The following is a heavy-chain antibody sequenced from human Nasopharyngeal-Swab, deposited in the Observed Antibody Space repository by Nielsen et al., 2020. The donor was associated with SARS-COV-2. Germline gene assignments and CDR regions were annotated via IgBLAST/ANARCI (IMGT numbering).Heavy chain of an antibody. Sequence: WIRQPPGKGLEWAAVISYDGSNKYYADSVKGRFTISRDNSKNTLYLQMNSLRAEDTAVYYCARVSRYYDILTGYYAEDGMDVWGQGTTVTVSS. CDR2: ISYDGSNK. CDR3: ARVSRYYDILTGYYAEDGMDV. V-gene: IGHV3-33*05. J-gene: IGHJ6*02. D-gene: IGHD3-9*01.